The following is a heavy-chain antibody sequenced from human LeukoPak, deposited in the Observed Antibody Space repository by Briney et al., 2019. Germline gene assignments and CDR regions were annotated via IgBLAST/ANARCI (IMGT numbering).Heavy chain of an antibody. Sequence: GGSLRLSCAASGFTFSSNNMKGVRQAPAKGVEWVSYISSIGRFIYYAHSVKGRFTISIDNAKNSLDLQMNSLIAEDTAVYYCARYYDGSWSPLDYWGQGTLVTASP. CDR2: ISSIGRFI. D-gene: IGHD3-10*01. V-gene: IGHV3-21*01. CDR1: GFTFSSNN. CDR3: ARYYDGSWSPLDY. J-gene: IGHJ4*02.